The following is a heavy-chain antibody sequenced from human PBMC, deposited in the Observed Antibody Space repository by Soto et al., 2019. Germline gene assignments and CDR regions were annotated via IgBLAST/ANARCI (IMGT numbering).Heavy chain of an antibody. CDR3: ARSDYYGSGSYFYYGMDV. J-gene: IGHJ6*01. CDR1: GFTFSSYA. V-gene: IGHV3-30-3*01. CDR2: ISYDGSNK. Sequence: HPGGSLRLSCAASGFTFSSYAMHWVRQAPGKGLEWVAVISYDGSNKYYADSVKGRFTISRDNSKNTLYPQMNSLRAEDTAVYYCARSDYYGSGSYFYYGMDVWGKGPRSPSPQ. D-gene: IGHD3-10*01.